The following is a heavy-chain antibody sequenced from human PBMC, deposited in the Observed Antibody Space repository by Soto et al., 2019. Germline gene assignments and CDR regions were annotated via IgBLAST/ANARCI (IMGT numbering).Heavy chain of an antibody. Sequence: PSETLSLTCTVSGDSISGHYWSWIRQSAGKGLEWIGRIYASGSTISNRSLRSRVALSVDTSKNQFSLNLNSVTPADTAMYYCVRSGYSSGWYTAFDSWSQGTLVTVSS. CDR1: GDSISGHY. V-gene: IGHV4-4*07. CDR3: VRSGYSSGWYTAFDS. J-gene: IGHJ4*02. CDR2: IYASGST. D-gene: IGHD6-19*01.